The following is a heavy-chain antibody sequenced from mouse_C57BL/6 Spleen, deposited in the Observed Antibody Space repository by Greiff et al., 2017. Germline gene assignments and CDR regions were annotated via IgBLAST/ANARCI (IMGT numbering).Heavy chain of an antibody. Sequence: VQVVESGPELVKPGASVKISCKASGYAFTSSWMNWVKQRPGKGLEWIGRIYPRDGNTNYNGTFKGKDTLTVDKSSSTAYMLLSRLTSEDCAVYFGARGGRYAMDYWGQGTSVTVAS. J-gene: IGHJ4*01. V-gene: IGHV1-82*01. CDR1: GYAFTSSW. CDR3: ARGGRYAMDY. CDR2: IYPRDGNT.